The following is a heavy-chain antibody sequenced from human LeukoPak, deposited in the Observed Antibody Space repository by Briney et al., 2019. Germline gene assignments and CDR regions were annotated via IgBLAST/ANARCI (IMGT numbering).Heavy chain of an antibody. CDR1: SGSISSSSYY. Sequence: SETLSLTCAVSSGSISSSSYYCGWIRQPPGKGLEWIGSIYYSGSTYYNPSLKSRVTISVDTSKNQFSLKLSSVTAADTAVYYCARVVVPQSFDYWGRGTLVTVSS. J-gene: IGHJ4*02. V-gene: IGHV4-39*01. D-gene: IGHD2-2*01. CDR3: ARVVVPQSFDY. CDR2: IYYSGST.